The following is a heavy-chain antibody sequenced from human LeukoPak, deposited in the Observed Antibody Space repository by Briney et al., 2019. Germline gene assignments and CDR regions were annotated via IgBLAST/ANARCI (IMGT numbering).Heavy chain of an antibody. CDR2: FDPEDCET. Sequence: ASVKVSCKVSGYTLTELSMHWVRQAPGKGLEWMGGFDPEDCETIYAQKFQGRVTMTEDTSTDTAYMELSSLRSEDTAVYYCATVRSTEVYYYYYGMDVWGQGTTVTVSS. CDR1: GYTLTELS. J-gene: IGHJ6*02. CDR3: ATVRSTEVYYYYYGMDV. V-gene: IGHV1-24*01.